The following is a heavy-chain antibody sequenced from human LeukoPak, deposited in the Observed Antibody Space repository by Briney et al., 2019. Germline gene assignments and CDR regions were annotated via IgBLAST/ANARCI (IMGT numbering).Heavy chain of an antibody. CDR1: GFIFNDFW. CDR3: ARVGSSGWYPDY. V-gene: IGHV3-7*03. D-gene: IGHD6-19*01. J-gene: IGHJ4*02. CDR2: IRQDGGAK. Sequence: GGSLRLSCTASGFIFNDFWMSWVRQAPGEGLEWVANIRQDGGAKNYVDSVKGRFTISRDNAKNSLYLQMNSLRAEDTALYHCARVGSSGWYPDYWGQGTLVTVSS.